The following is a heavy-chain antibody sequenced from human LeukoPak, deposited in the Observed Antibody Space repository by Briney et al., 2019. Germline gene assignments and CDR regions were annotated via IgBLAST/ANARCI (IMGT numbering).Heavy chain of an antibody. CDR2: IYSGGST. CDR1: GFTVSSNY. V-gene: IGHV3-66*04. CDR3: ARLALRYYDFWSGPYGMDV. D-gene: IGHD3-3*01. Sequence: GGSLRLSCAASGFTVSSNYMSWVRQAPGKGLEWVPVIYSGGSTSYADSVKGRFTISRDNSKNTLYLQMNSLRAEDTAVYYCARLALRYYDFWSGPYGMDVWGQGTTVTVSS. J-gene: IGHJ6*02.